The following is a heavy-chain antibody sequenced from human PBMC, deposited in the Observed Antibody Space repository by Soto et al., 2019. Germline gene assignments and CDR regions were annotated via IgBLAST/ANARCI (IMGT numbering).Heavy chain of an antibody. CDR3: ARDLVFHY. CDR2: INHSGGA. D-gene: IGHD3-9*01. J-gene: IGHJ4*02. Sequence: SEILSLTCTVAGGSISVYYWTWIRQPTGKGLEWIGEINHSGGADYNPSLRSRVTISVDTSKNQFSLKLSSVTAADTAVHFCARDLVFHYWGQGTLVT. CDR1: GGSISVYY. V-gene: IGHV4-34*01.